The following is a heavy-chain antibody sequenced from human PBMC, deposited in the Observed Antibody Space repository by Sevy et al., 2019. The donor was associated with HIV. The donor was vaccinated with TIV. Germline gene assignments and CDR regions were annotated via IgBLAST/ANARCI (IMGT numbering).Heavy chain of an antibody. Sequence: GGSLRLSCEAPGFTFSSYSMNWVRQAPGKGLEWVSYIGSSRSTIYYADSVKGRSTISRNKAKNSLYLQMNSLRDEDTPGHYCASAWSGPYGMDVWGQGTTVTVSS. V-gene: IGHV3-48*02. CDR3: ASAWSGPYGMDV. D-gene: IGHD3-3*01. J-gene: IGHJ6*02. CDR1: GFTFSSYS. CDR2: IGSSRSTI.